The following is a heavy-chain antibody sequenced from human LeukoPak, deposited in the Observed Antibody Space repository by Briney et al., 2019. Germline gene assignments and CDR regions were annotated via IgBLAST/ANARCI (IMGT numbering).Heavy chain of an antibody. CDR1: GFTFSNYA. CDR3: ARSRGSGWYWAFDI. Sequence: GGSLRLSCAASGFTFSNYAMHWVRQAPGKGLEWVAVISYDGSNKYYADSVKGRFTISRDNSKNTLYLQMNSLRAEDTAVYYCARSRGSGWYWAFDIWGQGTMVTVSS. J-gene: IGHJ3*02. V-gene: IGHV3-30*04. D-gene: IGHD6-19*01. CDR2: ISYDGSNK.